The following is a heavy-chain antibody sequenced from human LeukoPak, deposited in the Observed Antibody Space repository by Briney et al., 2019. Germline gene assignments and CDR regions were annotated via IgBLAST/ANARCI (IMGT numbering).Heavy chain of an antibody. CDR1: GDSISNNK. CDR2: ISSSSSYI. Sequence: TSETLSLTCTVSGDSISNNKYYWGWIRQPPGKGLEWVSSISSSSSYIYYADSVRGRFTISRDNAKNSLYLQMNSLRAEDTAVYYCARVPPGIAAAEYDYWGQGTLVTVSS. CDR3: ARVPPGIAAAEYDY. D-gene: IGHD6-13*01. J-gene: IGHJ4*02. V-gene: IGHV3-21*01.